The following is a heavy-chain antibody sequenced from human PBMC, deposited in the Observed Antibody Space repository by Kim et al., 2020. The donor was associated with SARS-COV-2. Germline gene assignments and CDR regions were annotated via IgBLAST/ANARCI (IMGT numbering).Heavy chain of an antibody. CDR2: FDPKDGEP. CDR3: ATPDQPPGPYYYDWGYYFDS. J-gene: IGHJ4*02. CDR1: GYTLTELS. D-gene: IGHD3-16*01. Sequence: ASVKVSCKVSGYTLTELSMHWVRQAPGKGLEWMGGFDPKDGEPIYAQKFQDRFTMTEDTSTDTAYMELSSLRSEDTAIYFCATPDQPPGPYYYDWGYYFDSWGQGTLVTVSS. V-gene: IGHV1-24*01.